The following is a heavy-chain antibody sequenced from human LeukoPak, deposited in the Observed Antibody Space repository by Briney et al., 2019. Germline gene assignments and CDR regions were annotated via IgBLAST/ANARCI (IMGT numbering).Heavy chain of an antibody. CDR2: IYYSGST. D-gene: IGHD2-8*01. V-gene: IGHV4-30-4*01. CDR1: GGSISSGDYY. J-gene: IGHJ6*02. Sequence: PSQTLSLTCTVSGGSISSGDYYWSWIRQPPGKGLEWIGYIYYSGSTYYNPSLKSRVTISVDTSKNQFSLKLSSVTAADTAVYYCARDPGPHYCTNGVCSPRGCYYYGMDVWGQGPTVTVSS. CDR3: ARDPGPHYCTNGVCSPRGCYYYGMDV.